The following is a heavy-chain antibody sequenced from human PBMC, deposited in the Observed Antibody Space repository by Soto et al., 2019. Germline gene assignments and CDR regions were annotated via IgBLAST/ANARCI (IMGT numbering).Heavy chain of an antibody. Sequence: SETLCLTYTGSGASPTQYYWNLIRQSPGKGLEWIVSVSSTGSTVYNPSLKSRVTISVDTSKNQFSLKLSSVTAADTALYYCGRRYHQDVHSYWAQRSFDL. D-gene: IGHD2-8*02. V-gene: IGHV4-4*08. CDR2: VSSTGST. CDR3: GRRYHQDVHSYWAQRSFDL. CDR1: GASPTQYY. J-gene: IGHJ2*01.